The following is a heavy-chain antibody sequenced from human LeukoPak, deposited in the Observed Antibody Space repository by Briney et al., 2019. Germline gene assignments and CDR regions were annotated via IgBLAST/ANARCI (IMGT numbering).Heavy chain of an antibody. CDR2: ISSSGSTI. J-gene: IGHJ4*02. CDR3: ARDAWYYYDSSGYPLDY. D-gene: IGHD3-22*01. Sequence: GGSLRLSCAASGFTFSSYEMNWVRQAPGKGLEWVSYISSSGSTIYYADSVKGRFTISRDNAKNSLYLQMNSLRAEDTAVYYCARDAWYYYDSSGYPLDYWGQGTLVTVSS. CDR1: GFTFSSYE. V-gene: IGHV3-48*03.